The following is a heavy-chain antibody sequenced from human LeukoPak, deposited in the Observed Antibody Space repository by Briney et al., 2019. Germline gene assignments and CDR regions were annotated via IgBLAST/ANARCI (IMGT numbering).Heavy chain of an antibody. CDR3: ARGFYDFWSGYEYYFDY. D-gene: IGHD3-3*01. Sequence: GASVKVSCKASGYTFTGYYMHWVRQAPGQGLEWMGWINPNSGGTNYAQKFQGRVTMTRDTSISTAYMELSRLRPDDTAVYYCARGFYDFWSGYEYYFDYWGQGTLVTVSS. V-gene: IGHV1-2*02. CDR1: GYTFTGYY. CDR2: INPNSGGT. J-gene: IGHJ4*02.